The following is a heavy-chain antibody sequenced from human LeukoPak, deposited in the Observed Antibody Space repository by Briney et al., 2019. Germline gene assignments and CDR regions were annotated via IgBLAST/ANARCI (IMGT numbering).Heavy chain of an antibody. CDR3: ARQRSYDILTGYYLGESDY. J-gene: IGHJ4*02. CDR2: IYTSGST. Sequence: SETLSLTCTVSGGSISSYYWSWIRQPPGKGLEGIGYIYTSGSTNYNPSLKSRVTISVDTSKNQFSLKLSSVTAADTAVYYCARQRSYDILTGYYLGESDYWGQGTLVTVSS. V-gene: IGHV4-4*09. D-gene: IGHD3-9*01. CDR1: GGSISSYY.